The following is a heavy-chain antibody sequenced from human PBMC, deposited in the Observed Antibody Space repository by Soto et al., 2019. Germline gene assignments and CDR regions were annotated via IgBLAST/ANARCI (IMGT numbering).Heavy chain of an antibody. V-gene: IGHV1-3*01. CDR2: INAGNGNT. J-gene: IGHJ4*02. CDR3: ARDRNLITIFGVVIKEFDY. Sequence: ASVKVACKASGYTFTSYAMHWVRQAHGQRLEWMGWINAGNGNTKYSQKFQGRVTITRDTSASTAYMELSSLRSEDTAVYYCARDRNLITIFGVVIKEFDYWGQGTLVTVPQ. CDR1: GYTFTSYA. D-gene: IGHD3-3*01.